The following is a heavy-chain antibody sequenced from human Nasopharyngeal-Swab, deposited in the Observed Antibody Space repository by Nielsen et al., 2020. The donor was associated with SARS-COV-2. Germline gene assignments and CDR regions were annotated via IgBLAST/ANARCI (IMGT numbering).Heavy chain of an antibody. J-gene: IGHJ4*02. Sequence: SETLSLTCTVSGGSISSSSYYWGWIRQPPGKGLEWIGSIYYSGSTYYNPSLKSRVTISVDTSKNQFSLKLSSVTAADTAVYYCAISRPNYYGSGSPFDYWGQGTLVTVSS. CDR1: GGSISSSSYY. CDR3: AISRPNYYGSGSPFDY. V-gene: IGHV4-39*01. D-gene: IGHD3-10*01. CDR2: IYYSGST.